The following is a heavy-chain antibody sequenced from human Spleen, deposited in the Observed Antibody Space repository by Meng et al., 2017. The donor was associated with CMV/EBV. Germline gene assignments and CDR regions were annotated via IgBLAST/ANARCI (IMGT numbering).Heavy chain of an antibody. D-gene: IGHD2-8*02. Sequence: SETLSLTCTVSGGSISSSSYYWGWIRQPPGKGLEWIGSIYYSGSTYYNPSLKSRVTISVDTSKNQFSLKLSSVTAADTGVYFCARSPGFWSLDSWGQGTLVTVSS. CDR3: ARSPGFWSLDS. J-gene: IGHJ4*02. CDR1: GGSISSSSYY. CDR2: IYYSGST. V-gene: IGHV4-39*07.